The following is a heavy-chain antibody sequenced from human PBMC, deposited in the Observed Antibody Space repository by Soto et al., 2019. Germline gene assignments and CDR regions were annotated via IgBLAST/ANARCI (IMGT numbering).Heavy chain of an antibody. CDR3: TTDPNYYDSSGYYADY. CDR1: W. D-gene: IGHD3-22*01. V-gene: IGHV3-15*01. J-gene: IGHJ4*02. Sequence: WMIWVRQAPGKGLEWVGRIKSKTDGGTTDYAAPVKGRFTISRDDSKNTLYLQMNSLKTEDTAVYYCTTDPNYYDSSGYYADYWGQGTLVTVSS. CDR2: IKSKTDGGTT.